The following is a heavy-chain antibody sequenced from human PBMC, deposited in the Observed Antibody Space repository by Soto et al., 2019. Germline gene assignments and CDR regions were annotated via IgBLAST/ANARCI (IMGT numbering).Heavy chain of an antibody. CDR2: ISGSGGST. CDR3: AKVAIFGVVISGGLDY. J-gene: IGHJ4*02. CDR1: GFTFSSYA. Sequence: EVQLLESGGGLVQPGGSLRLSCAASGFTFSSYAMSWVRQAPGKGLEWVSAISGSGGSTYYADSVKGRFTISRDNSKNTLYLQMNSLRAEDTAVYYCAKVAIFGVVISGGLDYWGQGTLVTVSS. D-gene: IGHD3-3*01. V-gene: IGHV3-23*01.